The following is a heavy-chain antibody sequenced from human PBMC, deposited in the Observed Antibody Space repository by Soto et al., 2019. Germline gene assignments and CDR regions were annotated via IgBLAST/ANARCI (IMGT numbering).Heavy chain of an antibody. CDR2: IYYSGST. CDR3: ARLEPRSAWFDP. D-gene: IGHD1-1*01. CDR1: VGSISSGDYY. V-gene: IGHV4-30-4*01. J-gene: IGHJ5*02. Sequence: SETLSLTCTVSVGSISSGDYYWSWIRQPPGKGLEWIGYIYYSGSTYYNPSLKSRVTISVDTSKNQFSLKLSSVTAADTAVYYCARLEPRSAWFDPWGQGTLVTVSS.